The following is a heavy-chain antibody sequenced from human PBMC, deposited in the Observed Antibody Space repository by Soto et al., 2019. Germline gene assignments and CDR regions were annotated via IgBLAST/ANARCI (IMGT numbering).Heavy chain of an antibody. J-gene: IGHJ4*02. D-gene: IGHD3-22*01. V-gene: IGHV1-69*10. CDR1: GDTFSSYA. Sequence: ASVKVSCKTSGDTFSSYAISWVRQAPGQGLEWMGGIIPILGTPSYAQKFQGRVTITADKSTSTAYMELSSLRSEDTAVYYCARERSRYDRSGYYRPDYWGQGTLVTVSS. CDR3: ARERSRYDRSGYYRPDY. CDR2: IIPILGTP.